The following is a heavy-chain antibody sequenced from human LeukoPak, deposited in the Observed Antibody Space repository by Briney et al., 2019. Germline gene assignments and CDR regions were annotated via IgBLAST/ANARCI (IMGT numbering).Heavy chain of an antibody. D-gene: IGHD3-9*01. J-gene: IGHJ4*02. V-gene: IGHV3-66*02. CDR3: ARDGPDYDILTGYYRE. CDR2: IYSGGST. CDR1: GFTVSSNY. Sequence: SGGSLRLSCAASGFTVSSNYMSWVRQAPGKGLEWVSVIYSGGSTYYADSVKGRFTISRDNSKNTLYLQMNSLRAEDTAVYYCARDGPDYDILTGYYREWGQGTLVTVSS.